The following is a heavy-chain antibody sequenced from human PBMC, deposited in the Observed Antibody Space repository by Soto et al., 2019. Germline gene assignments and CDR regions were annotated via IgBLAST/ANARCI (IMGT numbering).Heavy chain of an antibody. Sequence: GGSLRLSCAASGFTFSSYGMHWVRQAPGKGLEWVAVIWYDGSNKYYADSVKGRFTISRDNSKNTLYLQMNSLRAEDTAVYYCARENGVLRFLEWVAGGMDVWGQGTTVTVSS. J-gene: IGHJ6*02. D-gene: IGHD3-3*01. CDR3: ARENGVLRFLEWVAGGMDV. CDR1: GFTFSSYG. CDR2: IWYDGSNK. V-gene: IGHV3-33*01.